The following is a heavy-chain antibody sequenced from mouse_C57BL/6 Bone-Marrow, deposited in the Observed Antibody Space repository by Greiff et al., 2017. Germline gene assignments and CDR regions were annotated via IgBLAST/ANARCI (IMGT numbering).Heavy chain of an antibody. Sequence: EVQLQQSGAELVRPGASVKLSCTASGFNIKDDYMHWVKQRPEQGLEWIGWIDPENGDTEYASKFQGKATITADTASNTAYLQLSSLTSEDTAVYYWTPFYYGSSYWYFDVWGTGTTVTVSS. CDR2: IDPENGDT. CDR3: TPFYYGSSYWYFDV. V-gene: IGHV14-4*01. J-gene: IGHJ1*03. CDR1: GFNIKDDY. D-gene: IGHD1-1*01.